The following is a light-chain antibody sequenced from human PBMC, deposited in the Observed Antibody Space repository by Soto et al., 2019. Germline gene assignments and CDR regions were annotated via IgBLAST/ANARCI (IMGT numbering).Light chain of an antibody. CDR1: SGHSNYA. CDR2: LNSDGSH. CDR3: QTWGTGIQV. V-gene: IGLV4-69*01. J-gene: IGLJ2*01. Sequence: QLVLTQSPSASASLGASVKLTCTLSSGHSNYAIAWHQRQPEQGPRYLMKLNSDGSHSKGDGIPDRFSGSSSGTERYLTISSLQSEDEDDYYCQTWGTGIQVFGGGTKVTVL.